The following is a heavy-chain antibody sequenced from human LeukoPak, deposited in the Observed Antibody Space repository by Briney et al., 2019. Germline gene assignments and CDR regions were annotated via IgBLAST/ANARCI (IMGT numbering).Heavy chain of an antibody. CDR3: ARHAVNFDYYDGSSFPPSDAFDI. Sequence: SETLSLTCTVSGGSISSSSYYWGWIRQPPGKGLEWIGSIYYSGSTYYNPSLKSRVTISVDTSKNQFSLRLSSVTAADTAVYYCARHAVNFDYYDGSSFPPSDAFDIWGQGTMVTVSS. D-gene: IGHD3-22*01. CDR2: IYYSGST. J-gene: IGHJ3*02. CDR1: GGSISSSSYY. V-gene: IGHV4-39*01.